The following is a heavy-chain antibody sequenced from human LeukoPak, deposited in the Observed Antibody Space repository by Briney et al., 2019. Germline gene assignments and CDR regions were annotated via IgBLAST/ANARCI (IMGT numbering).Heavy chain of an antibody. V-gene: IGHV4-59*01. CDR3: AREGMYSGSHIAWDY. CDR2: IYYSGNT. Sequence: PSETLSLTCTVSGGSISSYYWSWLRQPPGKGLEWIGYIYYSGNTNYNPSLKTRVTISVDTSKNQFSLKLSSVTAADTAVYYCAREGMYSGSHIAWDYWGQGTLVTVSS. D-gene: IGHD1-26*01. J-gene: IGHJ4*02. CDR1: GGSISSYY.